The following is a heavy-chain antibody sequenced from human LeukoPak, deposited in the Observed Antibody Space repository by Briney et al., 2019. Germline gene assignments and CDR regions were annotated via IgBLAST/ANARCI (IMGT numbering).Heavy chain of an antibody. CDR3: ARTTRITMVRGVISWFDP. D-gene: IGHD3-10*01. J-gene: IGHJ5*02. CDR2: IYSGGST. Sequence: GGSLRLSCAASGFTFSSNYMSWVRQAPGKGLEWVSVIYSGGSTYYADSVKGRFTISRDNSKNTLYLQMNSLRAEDTAVYYCARTTRITMVRGVISWFDPWGQGTLVTVSS. CDR1: GFTFSSNY. V-gene: IGHV3-53*01.